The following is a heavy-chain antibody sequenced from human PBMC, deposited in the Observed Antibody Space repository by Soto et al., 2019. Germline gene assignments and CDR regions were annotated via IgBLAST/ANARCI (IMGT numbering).Heavy chain of an antibody. J-gene: IGHJ5*02. V-gene: IGHV3-7*04. CDR2: IKQDGSEK. CDR3: ARGFYDFWSGYYKS. D-gene: IGHD3-3*01. Sequence: GGSLRLSCAASGFTFSSYWMSWVRQAPGKGLEWVANIKQDGSEKYYVDSMKGRFTISRDNAKNSLYLQMNSLRAEDTDVYYCARGFYDFWSGYYKSWGQGTLVTVSS. CDR1: GFTFSSYW.